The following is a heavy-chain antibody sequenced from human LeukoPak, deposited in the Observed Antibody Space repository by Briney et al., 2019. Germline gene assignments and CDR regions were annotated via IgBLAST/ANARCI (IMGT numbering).Heavy chain of an antibody. D-gene: IGHD6-6*01. J-gene: IGHJ4*02. CDR3: ARDEEYSTLDY. V-gene: IGHV3-7*01. CDR2: IKQDGSEK. CDR1: GFTFSSYW. Sequence: GGSLRVSCAASGFTFSSYWMSWVRQAPGKGLEWVASIKQDGSEKYYVDSVKGRFTISRDNAKNSLYLQMNSLRAEDTAVYYCARDEEYSTLDYWGQGTLVTVSS.